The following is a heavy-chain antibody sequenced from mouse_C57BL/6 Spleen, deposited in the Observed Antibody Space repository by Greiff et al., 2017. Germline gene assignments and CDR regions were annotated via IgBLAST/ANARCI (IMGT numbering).Heavy chain of an antibody. V-gene: IGHV14-4*01. J-gene: IGHJ3*01. CDR3: TAHYYDYDGFAY. Sequence: VQLQQSGAELVRPGASVKLSCTASGFNIKDDSMHWVKQRPEQGLEWIGWIDPENGDTEYASKFQGKATITAATCSNPAYLQLSSLTSEDAAVYYCTAHYYDYDGFAYWGQGTLVTVSA. CDR2: IDPENGDT. CDR1: GFNIKDDS. D-gene: IGHD2-4*01.